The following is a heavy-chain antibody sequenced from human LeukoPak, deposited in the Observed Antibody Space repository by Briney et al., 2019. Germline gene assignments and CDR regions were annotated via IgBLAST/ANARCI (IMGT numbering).Heavy chain of an antibody. Sequence: SVKVSCKASGGTFSSYAISWVRQAPGQGLEWMGGIIPIFGTANYAQKFQGRVTITTDESTSTAYMELSSLRSEDTAVYYCARHGWGELLRSAFDIWGQGTMVTVSS. J-gene: IGHJ3*02. CDR2: IIPIFGTA. V-gene: IGHV1-69*05. CDR3: ARHGWGELLRSAFDI. D-gene: IGHD1-26*01. CDR1: GGTFSSYA.